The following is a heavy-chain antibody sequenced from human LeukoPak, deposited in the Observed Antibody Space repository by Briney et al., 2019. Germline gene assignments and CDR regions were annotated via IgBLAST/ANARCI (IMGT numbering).Heavy chain of an antibody. D-gene: IGHD3-10*01. CDR1: GFTFSSYA. Sequence: PGGSLRLSCAASGFTFSSYAMSWVRQAPGKGLEWVSGISGSGGSTYYADSVKGRFTISRDNSKNTLYLQMNSLTAEDTAVYYCAKDDAWLRFGEWSQGTLVTVSS. CDR2: ISGSGGST. V-gene: IGHV3-23*01. J-gene: IGHJ4*02. CDR3: AKDDAWLRFGE.